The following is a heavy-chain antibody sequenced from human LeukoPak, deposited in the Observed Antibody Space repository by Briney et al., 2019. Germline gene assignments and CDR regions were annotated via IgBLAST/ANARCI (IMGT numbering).Heavy chain of an antibody. J-gene: IGHJ4*02. Sequence: PGGSLRLSCAASGFTFNIYAMSWFRRAPGKGLEWVSVISGSGGDTYYADSVKGRFTISRDNSKNTVFLQMNSLRAEDTAVYYCAKDGRSSTPGYWGQGTLVTVSS. CDR1: GFTFNIYA. CDR2: ISGSGGDT. CDR3: AKDGRSSTPGY. D-gene: IGHD2-15*01. V-gene: IGHV3-23*01.